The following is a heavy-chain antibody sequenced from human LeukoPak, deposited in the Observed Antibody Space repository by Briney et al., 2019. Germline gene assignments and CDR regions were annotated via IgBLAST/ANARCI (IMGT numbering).Heavy chain of an antibody. D-gene: IGHD2-2*01. J-gene: IGHJ4*02. V-gene: IGHV1-69*13. Sequence: ASVKVSCKASGGTFSSYAINWVRQAPGQGLEWMGGIIPIFGTANYAQKFQDRVTITADESTSTAYMELSSLRTEDTAIYYCASRLYCSNTRCRNFPFAYWGQGTLVTVSS. CDR3: ASRLYCSNTRCRNFPFAY. CDR2: IIPIFGTA. CDR1: GGTFSSYA.